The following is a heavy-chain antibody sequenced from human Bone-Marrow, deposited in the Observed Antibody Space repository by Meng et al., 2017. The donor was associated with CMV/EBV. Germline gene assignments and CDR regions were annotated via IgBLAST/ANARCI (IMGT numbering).Heavy chain of an antibody. V-gene: IGHV3-7*01. CDR2: IKQDGSKK. J-gene: IGHJ5*02. D-gene: IGHD3-3*01. CDR3: ARDRSSLDFWSGFLGWLDP. Sequence: GGSLRLSCAASGFTFSTYWMSWARQAPGKGLEWVANIKQDGSKKYYVDSVRGRFTISRDNSKKILYLQMNSLRADDTAVYYCARDRSSLDFWSGFLGWLDPWGQGTLVTVSS. CDR1: GFTFSTYW.